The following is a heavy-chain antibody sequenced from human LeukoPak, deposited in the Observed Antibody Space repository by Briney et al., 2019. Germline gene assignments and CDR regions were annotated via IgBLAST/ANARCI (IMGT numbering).Heavy chain of an antibody. Sequence: GSSVKVSCKASGGTFSSYAISWVRQAPGQGLEWMGGIIPIFGTANYAQKFQGRVTITTDESTSTAYMELSSLRSEDTAVYYCARGSYLRNPHYYYYMDVWGKGTTVTVSS. D-gene: IGHD3-10*01. CDR1: GGTFSSYA. J-gene: IGHJ6*03. CDR3: ARGSYLRNPHYYYYMDV. V-gene: IGHV1-69*05. CDR2: IIPIFGTA.